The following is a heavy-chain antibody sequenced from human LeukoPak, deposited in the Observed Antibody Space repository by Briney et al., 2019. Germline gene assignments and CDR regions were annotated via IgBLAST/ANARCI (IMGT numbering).Heavy chain of an antibody. CDR3: ARGYDFWSGYPFDP. CDR1: GGSISSGSYY. CDR2: IYTSGST. D-gene: IGHD3-3*01. J-gene: IGHJ5*02. Sequence: QVQLQESGPGLVKPSQTLSLTCTVSGGSISSGSYYWSWIRQPARPGLGWIGRIYTSGSTNYNPSLKSRVTISVDTSKNQFSLKLSSVTAADTAVYYCARGYDFWSGYPFDPWGQGTLVTVSP. V-gene: IGHV4-61*02.